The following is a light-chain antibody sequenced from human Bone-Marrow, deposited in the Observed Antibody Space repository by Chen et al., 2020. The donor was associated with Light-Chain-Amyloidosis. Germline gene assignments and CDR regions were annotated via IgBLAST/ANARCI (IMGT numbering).Light chain of an antibody. Sequence: SYELTQPPSVSVSPGQTARITCSGDDLPTKYAYWYQQKPVQAPVLVIHRDTERPSGISERFSGSSSGTTAPLTISGVQAEDEADYHCQSADSSGTYEVIFGGGTKLTVL. V-gene: IGLV3-25*03. J-gene: IGLJ2*01. CDR2: RDT. CDR3: QSADSSGTYEVI. CDR1: DLPTKY.